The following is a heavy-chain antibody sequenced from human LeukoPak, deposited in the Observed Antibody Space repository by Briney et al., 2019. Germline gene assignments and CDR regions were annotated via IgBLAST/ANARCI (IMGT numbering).Heavy chain of an antibody. CDR1: GGSISSYY. CDR2: IYYSGSA. J-gene: IGHJ6*02. V-gene: IGHV4-59*08. Sequence: PSETLSLTCTVSGGSISSYYWSWIRQPPGKGLEWIGYIYYSGSANYNPSLKSRVTISVDTSKNQFSLKLSSVTAADTAVYYCARLQGGPCVHYYYGMDVWGQGTTVTVSS. CDR3: ARLQGGPCVHYYYGMDV. D-gene: IGHD3-10*01.